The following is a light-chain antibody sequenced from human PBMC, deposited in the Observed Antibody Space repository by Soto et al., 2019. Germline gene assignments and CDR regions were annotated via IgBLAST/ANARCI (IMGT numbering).Light chain of an antibody. CDR2: GAS. Sequence: EIVLTQSPGTLSLSPGERATLPCRASRSVSSSYLALYQQKPGQAPRLLIYGASSRATGIPDRFSGSGSGTDFTLTISRLEPEDFAVYYCQNYGSSPWTFGQGTKVAIK. V-gene: IGKV3-20*01. CDR1: RSVSSSY. J-gene: IGKJ1*01. CDR3: QNYGSSPWT.